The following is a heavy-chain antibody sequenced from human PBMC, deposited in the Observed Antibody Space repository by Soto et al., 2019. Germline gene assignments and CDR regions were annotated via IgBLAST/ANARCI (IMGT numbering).Heavy chain of an antibody. CDR2: IYSGGRT. V-gene: IGHV3-66*01. CDR3: ARVPNVNYAFDI. J-gene: IGHJ3*02. CDR1: GFTVSSNY. Sequence: GGSLRLSCAASGFTVSSNYMSWVRQAPGKGLEWVSVIYSGGRTYYANSGKGRFTISRDNSNNTLYLQINSLSAEDTAVYYCARVPNVNYAFDIWGQGTMVTVSS.